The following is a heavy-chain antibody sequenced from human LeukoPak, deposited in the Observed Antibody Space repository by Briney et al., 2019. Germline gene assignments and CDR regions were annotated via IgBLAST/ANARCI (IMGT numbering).Heavy chain of an antibody. CDR2: IYYSGST. CDR3: ASRGYSYGYAS. Sequence: SETLSLTCTVSGGSISSYYWSWIRQPPGKGLEWIGYIYYSGSTNYNPPLKSRVTISVDTSKNQFSLKLSSVTAADTAVYYCASRGYSYGYASWGQGTLVTVSS. CDR1: GGSISSYY. V-gene: IGHV4-59*08. D-gene: IGHD5-18*01. J-gene: IGHJ5*02.